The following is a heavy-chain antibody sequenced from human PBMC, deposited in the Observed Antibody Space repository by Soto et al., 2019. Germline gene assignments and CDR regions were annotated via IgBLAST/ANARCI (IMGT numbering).Heavy chain of an antibody. V-gene: IGHV4-31*03. Sequence: PSETLSLTCTVSGGSISSGGYYWSWIRQHPGKGLEWIGYIYYSGSTYYNPSLKSRVTISVDTSKNQFSLKLSSVTAADTAVYYCARESMITFGGAPGPVDYWGQGTLVTVSS. CDR3: ARESMITFGGAPGPVDY. CDR1: GGSISSGGYY. D-gene: IGHD3-16*01. J-gene: IGHJ4*02. CDR2: IYYSGST.